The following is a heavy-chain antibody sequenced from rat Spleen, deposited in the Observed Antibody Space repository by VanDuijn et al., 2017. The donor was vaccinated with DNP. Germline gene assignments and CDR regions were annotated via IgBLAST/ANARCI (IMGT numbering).Heavy chain of an antibody. J-gene: IGHJ2*01. V-gene: IGHV5S10*01. CDR3: TTLNFYASLSEYFDY. D-gene: IGHD1-12*01. CDR1: GFTFSDYY. CDR2: IIYDGRGT. Sequence: EVQLVESGGGLVQPGRSLRLSCAASGFTFSDYYMAWVRQAPKKGLEWVATIIYDGRGTYYRDSVKGRFTISRDNAEDTVYLQLNSLRSEDTATYYCTTLNFYASLSEYFDYWGQGVMVPVSS.